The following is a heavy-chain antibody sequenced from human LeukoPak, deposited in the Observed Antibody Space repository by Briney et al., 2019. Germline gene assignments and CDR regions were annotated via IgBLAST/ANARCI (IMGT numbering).Heavy chain of an antibody. Sequence: SVTVSCKASGGTFSSYAISWVRQAPGQGLEWMGGIIPIFGTANYAQKFQGRVTITRDPSATTAYMELSSLRPEDMAVYYCAKDRGGTGDFDYWGQGTLVTVSS. CDR2: IIPIFGTA. D-gene: IGHD3-10*01. CDR1: GGTFSSYA. CDR3: AKDRGGTGDFDY. J-gene: IGHJ4*02. V-gene: IGHV1-69*05.